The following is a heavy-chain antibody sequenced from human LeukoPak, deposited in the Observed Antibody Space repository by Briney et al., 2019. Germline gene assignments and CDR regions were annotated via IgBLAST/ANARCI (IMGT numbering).Heavy chain of an antibody. Sequence: GGSLRLSCGASGFTFSDLEMNWVRQAPGKGLEWVSSISSSSSYIYYADSVKGRFTISRDNAKNSLYLQMNSLRAEDTAVYYCARVGQQLVGGKNFDYWGQGTLVTVSS. CDR2: ISSSSSYI. CDR3: ARVGQQLVGGKNFDY. J-gene: IGHJ4*02. CDR1: GFTFSDLE. V-gene: IGHV3-21*01. D-gene: IGHD6-13*01.